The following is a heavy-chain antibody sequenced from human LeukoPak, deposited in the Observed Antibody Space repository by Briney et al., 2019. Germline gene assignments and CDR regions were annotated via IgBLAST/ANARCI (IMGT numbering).Heavy chain of an antibody. V-gene: IGHV3-30-3*01. J-gene: IGHJ4*02. Sequence: PGGSLTLSCAASGFTFSSYAMHWVRQAPGKGLEWVAVISYDGSNKYYADSVKGRFTISRDNSKNTLYLQMNSLRAEDTAVYYCATSIVGGFDYWGQGTLVTVSS. D-gene: IGHD1-26*01. CDR1: GFTFSSYA. CDR2: ISYDGSNK. CDR3: ATSIVGGFDY.